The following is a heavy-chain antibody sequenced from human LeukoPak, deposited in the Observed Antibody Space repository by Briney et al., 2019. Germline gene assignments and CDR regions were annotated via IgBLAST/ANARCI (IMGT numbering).Heavy chain of an antibody. J-gene: IGHJ3*02. V-gene: IGHV1-58*02. CDR2: IVVGSGNT. CDR3: AASPGYCSGGSCYNDAFDI. CDR1: GFTFTSSA. D-gene: IGHD2-15*01. Sequence: PGTSVKVSCKASGFTFTSSAMQWVRQARGQRLEWIGWIVVGSGNTNYAQKFRERVTITRDMSTSTAYMELSSLRSEDTAVYYCAASPGYCSGGSCYNDAFDIWGQGTMVTVSS.